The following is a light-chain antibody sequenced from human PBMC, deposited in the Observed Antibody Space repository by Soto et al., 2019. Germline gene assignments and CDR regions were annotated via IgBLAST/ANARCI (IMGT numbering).Light chain of an antibody. J-gene: IGKJ1*01. Sequence: DIEMTQSPSTLSASVGDRVTITCRASQSISSWLAWYQEKPGRAPKLLIYDASSLENGVPSRFNGSGSGTEFTLTISSLQPDDVATYYCQQYKNLWTFGQGTKVDMK. CDR3: QQYKNLWT. V-gene: IGKV1-5*01. CDR2: DAS. CDR1: QSISSW.